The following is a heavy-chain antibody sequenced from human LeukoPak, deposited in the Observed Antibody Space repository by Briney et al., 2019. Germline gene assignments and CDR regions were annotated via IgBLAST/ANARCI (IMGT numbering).Heavy chain of an antibody. CDR1: GGTFSSYA. Sequence: SVKVSCKASGGTFSSYAISWVRQAPGQGLEWMGGIIPIFGTANYAQKFQGRVTITADESTSTAYMELSSLRSEDTAMYYCASLHAYYFDYWGQGTLVTVSS. J-gene: IGHJ4*02. CDR2: IIPIFGTA. V-gene: IGHV1-69*13. CDR3: ASLHAYYFDY.